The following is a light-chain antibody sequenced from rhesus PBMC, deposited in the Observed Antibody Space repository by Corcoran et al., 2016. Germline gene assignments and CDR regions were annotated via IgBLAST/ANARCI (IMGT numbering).Light chain of an antibody. CDR3: QQYNNSPCT. J-gene: IGKJ3*01. CDR1: QSLSTF. V-gene: IGKV3-53*01. Sequence: HVILTQSPATLSLSPGERATLSCRASQSLSTFLSWYQLKPGQAPRLLIYGASTRATGIPDRLRCSGSGTEFIQNTSSLEHEDFAVDFCQQYNNSPCTFGPRTKLDIK. CDR2: GAS.